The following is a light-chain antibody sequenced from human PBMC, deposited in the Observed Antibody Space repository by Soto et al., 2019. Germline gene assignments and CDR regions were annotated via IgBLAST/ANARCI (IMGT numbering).Light chain of an antibody. CDR3: AAWDDSLRGRV. J-gene: IGLJ2*01. V-gene: IGLV1-47*01. CDR2: SNN. CDR1: SSNIGSNY. Sequence: QAVVTQPPSASGTPGQRVTISCSGSSSNIGSNYVYWYQQLPGTAPKLLIYSNNQRPSGVPDRFSGSKSGTSASLAISGLRSEDEADYYCAAWDDSLRGRVFGGGTKLTVL.